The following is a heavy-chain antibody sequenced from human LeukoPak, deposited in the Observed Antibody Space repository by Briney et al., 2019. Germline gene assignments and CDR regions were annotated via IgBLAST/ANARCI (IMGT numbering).Heavy chain of an antibody. CDR1: GFTFSSYA. CDR3: ASRDPCSGGTCYGLGY. J-gene: IGHJ4*02. V-gene: IGHV3-23*01. CDR2: ISGSGGST. Sequence: GGSLRLSCAASGFTFSSYAMSWVRQAPGKGLEWVSAISGSGGSTYYADSVKGRFTISRDNSKNALYLQMNSLRAEDTAVYYCASRDPCSGGTCYGLGYWGQGTLVTVSS. D-gene: IGHD2-15*01.